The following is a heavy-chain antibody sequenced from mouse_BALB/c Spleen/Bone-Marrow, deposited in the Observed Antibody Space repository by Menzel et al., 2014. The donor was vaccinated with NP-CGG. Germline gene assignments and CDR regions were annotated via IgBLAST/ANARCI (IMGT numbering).Heavy chain of an antibody. V-gene: IGHV2-9*02. Sequence: ESGPGLVAPSQSLSITCTVSGFSLTSYGVHWVRQPPGKGLEWLGVIWAGGSTNYNSALMSRLSISKDNSKSQVFLKMNSLQTDDTAMYYCAREGSYYYGSRVAWFAYWGQGTLVTVSA. CDR3: AREGSYYYGSRVAWFAY. CDR2: IWAGGST. CDR1: GFSLTSYG. D-gene: IGHD1-1*01. J-gene: IGHJ3*01.